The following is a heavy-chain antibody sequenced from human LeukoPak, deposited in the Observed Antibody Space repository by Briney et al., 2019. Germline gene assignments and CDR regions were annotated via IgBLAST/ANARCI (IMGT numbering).Heavy chain of an antibody. Sequence: GGSLRLSCAASGFTFSSYSMNWVRQAPGKGLEWVSYISSSSSTIYYADSVKGRFTISRDNAKNSLYLQMNSLRAEDTAVYYCAKARQQGELVYFDYWGQGTLVTVSS. V-gene: IGHV3-48*01. J-gene: IGHJ4*02. CDR1: GFTFSSYS. CDR2: ISSSSSTI. CDR3: AKARQQGELVYFDY. D-gene: IGHD3-16*01.